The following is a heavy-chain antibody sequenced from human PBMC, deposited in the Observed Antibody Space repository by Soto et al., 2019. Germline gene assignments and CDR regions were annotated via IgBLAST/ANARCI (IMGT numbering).Heavy chain of an antibody. CDR3: ARGPLRNGFDP. CDR2: INAGNANT. J-gene: IGHJ5*02. CDR1: GYTFTSYA. V-gene: IGHV1-3*01. Sequence: ASVKVSCKASGYTFTSYATHWVRQAPGQRLEWMGWINAGNANTKYSQKFQGRVTITRDTSASTAYMELSSLRSEDTAVYYCARGPLRNGFDPWGQGTLVTVSS.